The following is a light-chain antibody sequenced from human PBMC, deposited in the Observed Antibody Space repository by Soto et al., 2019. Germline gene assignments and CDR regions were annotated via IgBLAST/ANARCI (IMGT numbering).Light chain of an antibody. CDR3: QLHSHWPPLFT. CDR1: QSLYGS. J-gene: IGKJ3*01. Sequence: EVVLTQSPATLSLSPGERATLSCRANQSLYGSLAWYQQQPGQPPRLLIYDASSRATGIPARFSGSGSGTDFTLTISNLEPEDFAVYYCQLHSHWPPLFTFGPGTKVDFK. CDR2: DAS. V-gene: IGKV3-11*01.